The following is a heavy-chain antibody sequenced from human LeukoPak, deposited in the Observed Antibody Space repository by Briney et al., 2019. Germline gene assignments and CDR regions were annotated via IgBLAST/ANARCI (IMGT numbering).Heavy chain of an antibody. CDR3: ARRRWADAFDI. CDR2: IYPGDSDT. J-gene: IGHJ3*02. V-gene: IGHV5-51*01. CDR1: GSNFTIYW. Sequence: GASLKISCKGSGSNFTIYWIGWVRPMPGKGLGWMGIIYPGDSDTRYSPSFQGQVTISADKSINTAYLQWSSLKASDTAMYYCARRRWADAFDIWGQGTMVTVSS. D-gene: IGHD4-23*01.